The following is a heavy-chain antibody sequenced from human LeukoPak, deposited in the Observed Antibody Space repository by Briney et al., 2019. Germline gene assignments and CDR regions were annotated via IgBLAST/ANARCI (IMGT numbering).Heavy chain of an antibody. J-gene: IGHJ6*03. D-gene: IGHD2-2*01. Sequence: SETLSLTCAVYGGSFSGYYWSWIRQPPGKGLEWIREINHSGSTNYNPSLKSRVTISVDTSKNQFSLKLSSVTAADTAVYYCARGRCSSTSCSLPLYYYYYYYMDVWGKGTTVTVSS. CDR3: ARGRCSSTSCSLPLYYYYYYYMDV. CDR2: INHSGST. V-gene: IGHV4-34*01. CDR1: GGSFSGYY.